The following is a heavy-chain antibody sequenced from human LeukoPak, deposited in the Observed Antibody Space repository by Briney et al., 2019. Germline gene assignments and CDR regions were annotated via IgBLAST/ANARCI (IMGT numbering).Heavy chain of an antibody. D-gene: IGHD5-24*01. V-gene: IGHV3-48*01. CDR1: GFTFSDYS. Sequence: GGSLRLSCAASGFTFSDYSMNWVRQAPGKGLEWISYIGIDSGNTNYADSVKGRFTISGDKAKNALYLQMNSLRVEDTAVYYCARDYKYAFDNWGQGTLVTVSS. CDR2: IGIDSGNT. CDR3: ARDYKYAFDN. J-gene: IGHJ4*02.